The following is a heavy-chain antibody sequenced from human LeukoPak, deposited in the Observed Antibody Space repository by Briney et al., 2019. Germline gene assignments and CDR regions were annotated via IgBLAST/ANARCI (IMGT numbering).Heavy chain of an antibody. CDR3: ARGGYYVHDAFDI. Sequence: SETLSLTCTVSGGSISGSYWSWIRQPPGKGLEWIGYIYYSGSTNYNPSLKSRVAISVDTSKKEFSLKLSSVTAADTAVYYCARGGYYVHDAFDIWGQGTMVTVSS. D-gene: IGHD1-26*01. J-gene: IGHJ3*02. V-gene: IGHV4-59*01. CDR2: IYYSGST. CDR1: GGSISGSY.